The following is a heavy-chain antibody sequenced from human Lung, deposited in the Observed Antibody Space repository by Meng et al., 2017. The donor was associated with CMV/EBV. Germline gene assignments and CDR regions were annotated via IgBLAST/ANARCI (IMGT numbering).Heavy chain of an antibody. V-gene: IGHV1-18*01. D-gene: IGHD2-2*01. CDR3: ARNRYCSSTSCYFDY. J-gene: IGHJ4*02. CDR2: ISAYNGNT. CDR1: GYTLTSYG. Sequence: SXXVSXXASGYTLTSYGISWVRQAPGQGLEWMGWISAYNGNTNYAQKLQGRVTMTTDTSTSTAYMELRSLRPDDTAVYYCARNRYCSSTSCYFDYLGQGXLVTVSS.